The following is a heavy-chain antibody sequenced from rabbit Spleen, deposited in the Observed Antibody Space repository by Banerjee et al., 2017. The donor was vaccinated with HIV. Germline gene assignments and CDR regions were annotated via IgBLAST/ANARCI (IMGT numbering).Heavy chain of an antibody. V-gene: IGHV1S45*01. D-gene: IGHD2-1*01. J-gene: IGHJ4*01. Sequence: QEQLAESGGGLVKPEGSLTLTCKASGFFFSDRDVMCWVRQAPGKGLEWVACAYPGSSGSTYSATWAKGRFTISKTSSTTVTLQMTSLTAADTATYFCARGSAAMTMVITGYYLNLWGQGTLVTVS. CDR1: GFFFSDRDV. CDR2: AYPGSSGST. CDR3: ARGSAAMTMVITGYYLNL.